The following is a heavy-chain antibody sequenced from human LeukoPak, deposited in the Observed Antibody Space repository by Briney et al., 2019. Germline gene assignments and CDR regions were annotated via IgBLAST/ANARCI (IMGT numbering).Heavy chain of an antibody. CDR1: GFTFDDYA. Sequence: GGSLRLSCAASGFTFDDYAMHWVRQAPGKGLERVSGISWNSGSIGYADSVKGRFTISRDNAKNSLYLQMNSLRAEDTALYYCAKGIVGAIDYWGQGTLVTVSS. V-gene: IGHV3-9*01. CDR2: ISWNSGSI. J-gene: IGHJ4*02. D-gene: IGHD1-26*01. CDR3: AKGIVGAIDY.